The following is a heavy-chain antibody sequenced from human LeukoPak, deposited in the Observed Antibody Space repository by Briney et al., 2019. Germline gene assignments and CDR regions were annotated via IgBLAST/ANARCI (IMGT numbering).Heavy chain of an antibody. CDR1: GFTFSTYA. D-gene: IGHD3-10*01. CDR3: AKPPFGELWSYYYYGLDV. Sequence: GGSLRLSCAASGFTFSTYAMSWVRQAPGKGLEWVSAISGSGGYTYYADSVKGRFTISRDNSRDTLYLQMNSLRAEDTALYYCAKPPFGELWSYYYYGLDVWGQGTTVTVSS. J-gene: IGHJ6*02. V-gene: IGHV3-23*01. CDR2: ISGSGGYT.